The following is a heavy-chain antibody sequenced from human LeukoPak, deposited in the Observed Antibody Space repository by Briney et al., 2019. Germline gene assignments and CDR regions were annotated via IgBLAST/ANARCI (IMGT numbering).Heavy chain of an antibody. V-gene: IGHV4-34*01. Sequence: SETLSLTCAVYGGSFSTYYWSWGRQPPGKGLEWIGEINHSGSTNYNPSLKSRVTISANTSKGQFSLKLTSVTAADTAVYYCSTRGDWGQGTLVTVSS. CDR3: STRGD. J-gene: IGHJ4*02. CDR1: GGSFSTYY. CDR2: INHSGST.